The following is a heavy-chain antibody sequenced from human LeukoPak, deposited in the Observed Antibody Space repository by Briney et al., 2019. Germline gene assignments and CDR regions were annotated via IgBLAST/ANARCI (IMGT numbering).Heavy chain of an antibody. D-gene: IGHD1-26*01. CDR3: ARDSGGLDYFDY. Sequence: GGSLRLSCAASGFTFSNYGMHWVRQAPGKGLEWVAVIWYDGSNKYYADSVKGRFTISRDNSKNTLYLQMDSLRAEDTAVYYCARDSGGLDYFDYWGQGTLVTVSS. CDR1: GFTFSNYG. CDR2: IWYDGSNK. V-gene: IGHV3-33*01. J-gene: IGHJ4*02.